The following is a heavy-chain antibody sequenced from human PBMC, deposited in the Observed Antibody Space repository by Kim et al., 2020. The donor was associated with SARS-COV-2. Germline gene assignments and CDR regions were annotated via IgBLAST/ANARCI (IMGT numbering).Heavy chain of an antibody. D-gene: IGHD6-6*01. CDR3: VRGGKYGTASLDY. Sequence: GGSLRLSCTASGFTFSTYWMLWVRQTPGQGLVWVSRINTDGSLSNYADSMKGRFTISRDPATLYLQMNSLTAEDTAVYYCVRGGKYGTASLDYWGQGILVTVSS. V-gene: IGHV3-74*01. CDR2: INTDGSLS. CDR1: GFTFSTYW. J-gene: IGHJ4*02.